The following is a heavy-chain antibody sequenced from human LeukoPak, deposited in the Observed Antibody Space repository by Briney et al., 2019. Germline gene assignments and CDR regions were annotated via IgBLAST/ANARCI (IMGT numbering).Heavy chain of an antibody. CDR2: INPYNGKT. CDR1: GYTLDRFG. V-gene: IGHV1-18*01. Sequence: ASVKVSCKASGYTLDRFGISWVRQAPGQGLEWLGWINPYNGKTIFGEKLQGRVTMTTDTSTSTVYMELTSLRSDDTAVYFCARDTPQHLKRFDYWGQGTLVTVSS. J-gene: IGHJ4*02. CDR3: ARDTPQHLKRFDY.